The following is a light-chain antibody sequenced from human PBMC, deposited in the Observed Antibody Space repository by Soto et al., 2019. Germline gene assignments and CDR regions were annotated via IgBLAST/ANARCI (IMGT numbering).Light chain of an antibody. Sequence: ELVMTQSPATLSVSLGKSATLSCRASQSVDGYLAWYQQKPGQAPRLLIYGASTRATGVTARFRGGGSGTDFTLTISSLEPEDFAVYYCQQSHNWPRTFGQGTKVDIK. CDR3: QQSHNWPRT. J-gene: IGKJ1*01. CDR1: QSVDGY. V-gene: IGKV3-15*01. CDR2: GAS.